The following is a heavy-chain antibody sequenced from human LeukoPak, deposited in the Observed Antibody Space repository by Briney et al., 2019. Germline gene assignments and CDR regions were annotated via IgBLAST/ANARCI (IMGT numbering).Heavy chain of an antibody. CDR2: INYSGGT. Sequence: SETLSLTCSVYGGSFSGYCWSWIRQPPGKGLEWVGEINYSGGTNYNPSLKSRVTMSVDTSKNQFSLRLTSVTAADTALYYCARDTIPPRNATEQKTGTYYWGQGTLVTVSS. CDR3: ARDTIPPRNATEQKTGTYY. CDR1: GGSFSGYC. J-gene: IGHJ4*02. V-gene: IGHV4-34*01. D-gene: IGHD7-27*01.